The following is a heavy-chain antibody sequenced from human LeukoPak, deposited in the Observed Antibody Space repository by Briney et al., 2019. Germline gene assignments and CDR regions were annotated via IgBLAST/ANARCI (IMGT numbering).Heavy chain of an antibody. V-gene: IGHV4-39*01. CDR1: GGSISSSSYY. J-gene: IGHJ5*02. D-gene: IGHD2-15*01. CDR3: ARLKREYCSGGSCYSFDP. CDR2: IYYSGST. Sequence: SETLSLTCTVSGGSISSSSYYWGWIRQPPGKGLEWIGSIYYSGSTYYNPSLKSRVTISVDTSKNQFSLKLSSVTAADTAVYYCARLKREYCSGGSCYSFDPWGQGTLVTVSS.